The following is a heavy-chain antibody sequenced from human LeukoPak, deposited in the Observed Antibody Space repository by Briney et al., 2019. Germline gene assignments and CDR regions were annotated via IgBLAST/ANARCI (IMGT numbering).Heavy chain of an antibody. D-gene: IGHD3-10*01. V-gene: IGHV4-31*03. J-gene: IGHJ4*02. CDR2: IYYSGST. Sequence: SQTLSFTCTVSGGSISSGGYYWSWIRQHPGKGLEWIGYIYYSGSTYYNPSLKSRVTISVDTSKNQFSLKLSSVTAADTAVYYCARDPNGSGSFDYWGQGTLVTVSS. CDR3: ARDPNGSGSFDY. CDR1: GGSISSGGYY.